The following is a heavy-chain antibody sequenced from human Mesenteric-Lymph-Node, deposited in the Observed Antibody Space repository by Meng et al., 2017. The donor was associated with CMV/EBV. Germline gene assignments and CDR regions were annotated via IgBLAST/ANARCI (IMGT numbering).Heavy chain of an antibody. CDR2: FIPILDMR. CDR1: EDTFNTHA. D-gene: IGHD3-22*01. Sequence: SVKVSCKASEDTFNTHAIGWLRQAPGQGLEWMGGFIPILDMRKSTQKFQGRVAFTADTSTSTAYMELSSLRSEDTAVYFCARCSPIAMAGTAFGDYDTSDSYQAPGVFDSWGQGTLVTVSS. V-gene: IGHV1-69*10. CDR3: ARCSPIAMAGTAFGDYDTSDSYQAPGVFDS. J-gene: IGHJ4*02.